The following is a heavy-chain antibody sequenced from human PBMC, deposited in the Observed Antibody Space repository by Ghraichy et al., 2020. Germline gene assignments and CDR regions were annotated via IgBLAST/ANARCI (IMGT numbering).Heavy chain of an antibody. CDR1: GGSISSDGFY. Sequence: SETLSLTCTVSGGSISSDGFYWSWIRQHPGKGLEWIGYIYHSGSTYYNPSLKSRVTISVDTSENQFSLKLTSVTAADTAVYYCAREGYYYDSGGYHYYYFDYWGQGTLVTVSS. CDR3: AREGYYYDSGGYHYYYFDY. V-gene: IGHV4-31*03. CDR2: IYHSGST. J-gene: IGHJ4*02. D-gene: IGHD3-22*01.